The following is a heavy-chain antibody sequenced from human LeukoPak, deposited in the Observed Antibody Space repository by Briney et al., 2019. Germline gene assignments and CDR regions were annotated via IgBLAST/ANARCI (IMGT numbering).Heavy chain of an antibody. CDR1: GFTFSSYA. CDR2: IRGSGGST. J-gene: IGHJ4*02. D-gene: IGHD5-24*01. Sequence: PGGCLRLSCAASGFTFSSYAMSWVSQAPGKGLEWVSAIRGSGGSTYYADSVKGRFTISRDNSKNTLYLQMNSLRAEDTAVYYCAKGDGYNSLGGGPFDYWGQGTLVTASS. V-gene: IGHV3-23*01. CDR3: AKGDGYNSLGGGPFDY.